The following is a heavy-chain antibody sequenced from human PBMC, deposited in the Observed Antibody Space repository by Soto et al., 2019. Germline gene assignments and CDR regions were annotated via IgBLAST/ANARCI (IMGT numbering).Heavy chain of an antibody. D-gene: IGHD4-17*01. Sequence: QVQLVESGGGVVQPGRSLRLSCAASGFTFSSYGMHWVRQAPGKGLEWVAVISYDGSNKYYADSVKGRFTISRDNSKNPLYLQSNSLRGEDTAVYYGALERGGTVTTGGDWGQGTLVTVST. CDR2: ISYDGSNK. CDR3: ALERGGTVTTGGD. V-gene: IGHV3-30*03. J-gene: IGHJ4*02. CDR1: GFTFSSYG.